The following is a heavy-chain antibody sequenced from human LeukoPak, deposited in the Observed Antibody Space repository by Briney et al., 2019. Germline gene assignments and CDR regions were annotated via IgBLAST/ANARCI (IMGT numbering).Heavy chain of an antibody. D-gene: IGHD6-6*01. CDR3: ARSGSIAAQALDY. J-gene: IGHJ4*02. CDR2: IIPIFGTA. Sequence: SVKVSCKASGGTFSSYAISWVRQAPGQGLEWMGRIIPIFGTANYAQKFQGRVTITADKSTSTAYMELSSLRSEDTAVYYCARSGSIAAQALDYWGQGTLVTVSS. V-gene: IGHV1-69*06. CDR1: GGTFSSYA.